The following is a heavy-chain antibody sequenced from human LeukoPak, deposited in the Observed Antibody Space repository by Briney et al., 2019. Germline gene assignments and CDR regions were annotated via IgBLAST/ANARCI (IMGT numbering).Heavy chain of an antibody. V-gene: IGHV3-23*01. Sequence: PGGSLRLFCAASGFTFSNYAMSWVRQAPGKGLEWVSTISRGTATTYYADSVKGRFIISRDNSKNTLYLQMNSLRAEDTAVYYCAKGYYDSSGYTYGFDIWGQGTMVTVSS. CDR2: ISRGTATT. CDR3: AKGYYDSSGYTYGFDI. CDR1: GFTFSNYA. D-gene: IGHD3-22*01. J-gene: IGHJ3*02.